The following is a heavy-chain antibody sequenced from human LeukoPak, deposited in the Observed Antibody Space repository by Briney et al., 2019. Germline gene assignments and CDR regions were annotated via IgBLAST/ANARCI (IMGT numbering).Heavy chain of an antibody. Sequence: SGGSLRLSCTASGFTFSTYAMSWVRQAPGKGLEWVSAISGSGGSTYYADSVKGRFTISRDNAKNSLYLQMNSLRAEDTAVYYCARAAAGFCFDYWGQGTLVTVSS. D-gene: IGHD6-13*01. CDR2: ISGSGGST. V-gene: IGHV3-23*01. J-gene: IGHJ4*02. CDR3: ARAAAGFCFDY. CDR1: GFTFSTYA.